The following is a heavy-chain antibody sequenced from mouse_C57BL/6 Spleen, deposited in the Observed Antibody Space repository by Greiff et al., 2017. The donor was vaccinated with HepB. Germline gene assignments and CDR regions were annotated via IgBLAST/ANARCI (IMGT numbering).Heavy chain of an antibody. Sequence: QVQLQQPGTELVKPGASVKLSCKASGYTFTSYWMHWVKQRPGQGLEWIGNINPSNGGTNYNEKFKSKATLTVDKSSSTAYMQLSSLTSEDSAVHYCAREGENGLRPWYFDVWGTGTTVTVSS. CDR1: GYTFTSYW. V-gene: IGHV1-53*01. D-gene: IGHD2-4*01. J-gene: IGHJ1*03. CDR2: INPSNGGT. CDR3: AREGENGLRPWYFDV.